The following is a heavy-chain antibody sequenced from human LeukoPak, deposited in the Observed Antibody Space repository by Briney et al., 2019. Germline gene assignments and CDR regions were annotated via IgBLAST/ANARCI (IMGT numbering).Heavy chain of an antibody. CDR1: GFTFGDYA. CDR3: ATGTGSTRHQTYYFDY. D-gene: IGHD3/OR15-3a*01. V-gene: IGHV3-9*01. J-gene: IGHJ4*02. CDR2: FSWSSGIL. Sequence: GGPLRLSCAASGFTFGDYAMHWVRQAPGKGLEWVSGFSWSSGILGYADSVKGRFTISRDNAKNPLYLQMNSLRAEDPAMYYCATGTGSTRHQTYYFDYWGQGTLVTVSS.